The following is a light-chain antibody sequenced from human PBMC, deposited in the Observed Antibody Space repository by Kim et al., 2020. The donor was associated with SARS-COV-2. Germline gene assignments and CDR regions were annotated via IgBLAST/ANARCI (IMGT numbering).Light chain of an antibody. CDR1: KLGDKY. V-gene: IGLV3-1*01. CDR3: QAWDSSTAF. J-gene: IGLJ2*01. Sequence: SYELTQPPSVSVSPGQTASITCSGDKLGDKYACWYQQKPGQSPVLVIYQDSKRPSGIPERFSGSNSENTATLTISGTQAMDEADYYCQAWDSSTAFFGGG. CDR2: QDS.